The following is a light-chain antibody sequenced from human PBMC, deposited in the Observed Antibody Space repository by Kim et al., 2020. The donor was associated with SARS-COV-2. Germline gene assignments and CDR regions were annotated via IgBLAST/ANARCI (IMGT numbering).Light chain of an antibody. CDR2: EDN. J-gene: IGLJ3*02. CDR1: SGSIASND. CDR3: QSYDSSNLWV. V-gene: IGLV6-57*02. Sequence: KTVPISWTCSSGSIASNDVQWYQRRPVSAAATVIYEDNQMPSGGPDRFSGSIDSSSNSASLTISGLKTEDEADYYCQSYDSSNLWVFGGGTQLTVL.